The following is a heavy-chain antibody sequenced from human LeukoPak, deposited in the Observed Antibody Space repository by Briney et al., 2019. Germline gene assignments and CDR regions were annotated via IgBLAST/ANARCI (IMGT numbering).Heavy chain of an antibody. J-gene: IGHJ6*02. CDR1: GFTFSSYS. V-gene: IGHV3-21*01. CDR2: ISRSSSYI. Sequence: GGSLRLSCAASGFTFSSYSMNWVRQAPGKGLEWVSSISRSSSYIYYADSVKGRFTISRDNAKNSLYLQMNSLRAEDTAVYYCAREPHFEYSSSYYGMDVWGQGTTVTVSS. CDR3: AREPHFEYSSSYYGMDV. D-gene: IGHD6-6*01.